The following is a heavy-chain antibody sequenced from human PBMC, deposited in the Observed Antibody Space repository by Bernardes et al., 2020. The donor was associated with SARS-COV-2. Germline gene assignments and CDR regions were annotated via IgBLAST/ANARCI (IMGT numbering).Heavy chain of an antibody. V-gene: IGHV1-2*02. Sequence: ASVKVSCKASGYSFSAYYMDWVRQAPGQGREWLGWIDPNRGDTNFAQKFQGRVTLTRDTSISTAYMELSRRRSGDTAVYYCARARSAAGGTAFDSWGQGPLVSVSA. CDR1: GYSFSAYY. CDR2: IDPNRGDT. D-gene: IGHD6-13*01. J-gene: IGHJ4*02. CDR3: ARARSAAGGTAFDS.